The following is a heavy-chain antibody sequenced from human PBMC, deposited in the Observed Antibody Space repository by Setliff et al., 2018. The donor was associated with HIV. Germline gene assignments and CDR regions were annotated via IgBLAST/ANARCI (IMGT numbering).Heavy chain of an antibody. CDR2: ISSSGST. J-gene: IGHJ3*02. CDR1: GDSISSGGYF. D-gene: IGHD3-16*01. Sequence: KTSETLSLTCTVSGDSISSGGYFWTWIRQHPGKGLEWIGHISSSGSTSYKSSLKSRLTISTDTSENQVSLNLNSVTAADTALYYCARGGGVKDAFDIWGQGTLVTVSS. V-gene: IGHV4-31*02. CDR3: ARGGGVKDAFDI.